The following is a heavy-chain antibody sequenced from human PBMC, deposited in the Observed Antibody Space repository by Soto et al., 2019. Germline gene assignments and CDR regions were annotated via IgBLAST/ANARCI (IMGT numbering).Heavy chain of an antibody. D-gene: IGHD2-21*01. Sequence: EVQLVESGGGLVQPGGSLRLSCAASGFTVSSNYMSWVRQAPGKGLEWVSVIYSGGSTYYADSVKGRFTISRDNSKNTLYLQMNSLRAEDTAVYYCAREGCGGDCYSPYNWFDPWGQGTLVTVSS. V-gene: IGHV3-66*01. CDR1: GFTVSSNY. J-gene: IGHJ5*02. CDR2: IYSGGST. CDR3: AREGCGGDCYSPYNWFDP.